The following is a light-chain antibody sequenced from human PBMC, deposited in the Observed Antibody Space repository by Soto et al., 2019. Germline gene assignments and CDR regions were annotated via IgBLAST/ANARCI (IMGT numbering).Light chain of an antibody. V-gene: IGKV3-15*01. J-gene: IGKJ4*01. Sequence: EMVMTQSPATLSMSPGERATLSCRASQSVSSNLAWYQQKPGQAPRLLIYGASTRAGGIPARFSGSGSGTEFTLTISSLQYEDVGVYFCQQYHMWPLTSGGGTKVDIK. CDR3: QQYHMWPLT. CDR2: GAS. CDR1: QSVSSN.